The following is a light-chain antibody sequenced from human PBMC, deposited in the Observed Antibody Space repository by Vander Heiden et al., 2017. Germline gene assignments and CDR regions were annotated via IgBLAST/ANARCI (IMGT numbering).Light chain of an antibody. CDR2: DAS. J-gene: IGKJ1*01. V-gene: IGKV3-11*01. CDR3: QWRSNWPPSWT. Sequence: EIVLTQSQATLSLSPGERATLPCRASQSVSSYIAWYQQKPGQAPSLLIYDASDRASGIPARFSVSGSGTDFTLTISSREPEDVAVYVCQWRSNWPPSWTFGQGTKVEIK. CDR1: QSVSSY.